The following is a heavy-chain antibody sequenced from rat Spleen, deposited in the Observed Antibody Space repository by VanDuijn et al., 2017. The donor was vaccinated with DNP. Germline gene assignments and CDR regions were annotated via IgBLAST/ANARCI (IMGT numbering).Heavy chain of an antibody. V-gene: IGHV5-25*01. D-gene: IGHD4-3*01. Sequence: EVQLVESGGGLVQPGRSLKLSCAASGFTFSNYDMAWVRQAPTTGLEWVASISTSGGSTYYRDSVKGRFTVSRDNAKSTLYLQMDSLRSEDTATYYCARQGIRGTFFDYWGQGVMVTVSS. CDR2: ISTSGGST. CDR1: GFTFSNYD. J-gene: IGHJ2*01. CDR3: ARQGIRGTFFDY.